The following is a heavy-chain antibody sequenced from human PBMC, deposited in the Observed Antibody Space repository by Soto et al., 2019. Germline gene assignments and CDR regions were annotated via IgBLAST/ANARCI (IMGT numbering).Heavy chain of an antibody. CDR3: AREGAHYTPLDH. D-gene: IGHD2-15*01. CDR1: GYTFTDYA. CDR2: INVGNGNT. Sequence: ASVKVSCKASGYTFTDYAIHWVRQAPGQGLEWMGWINVGNGNTGYSRKFQGRVTNARDMSASTAYIEVTSLTSEDTAIYYCAREGAHYTPLDHWGQGTLVTVSS. V-gene: IGHV1-3*01. J-gene: IGHJ4*02.